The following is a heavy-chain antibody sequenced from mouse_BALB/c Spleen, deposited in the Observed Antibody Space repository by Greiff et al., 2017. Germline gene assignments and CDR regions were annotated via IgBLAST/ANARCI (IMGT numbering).Heavy chain of an antibody. CDR2: IWAGGST. Sequence: QVQLQQSGPGLVAPSQSLSITCTVSGFSLTSYGVHWVRQPPGKGLEWLGVIWAGGSTNYNSALMSRLSISKDNSKSQVFLKMNSLQTDDTAMYYCARVRPLTVSAGAWFAYWGQGTLVTVSA. D-gene: IGHD1-1*01. CDR1: GFSLTSYG. J-gene: IGHJ3*01. CDR3: ARVRPLTVSAGAWFAY. V-gene: IGHV2-9*02.